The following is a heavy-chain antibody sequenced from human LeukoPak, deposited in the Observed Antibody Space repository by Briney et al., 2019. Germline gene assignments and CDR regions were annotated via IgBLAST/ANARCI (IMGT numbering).Heavy chain of an antibody. J-gene: IGHJ4*02. V-gene: IGHV4-59*01. Sequence: SETLSLTCTVSGGSIGSYYWSWIRQPPGKGLEWIGYIHYSGSTNYNPSLKSRVTISVDTSKNQFPLKLNSVTAADTAVYYCAKSYGSGILLDSWGQGTLVTVSS. CDR3: AKSYGSGILLDS. CDR2: IHYSGST. D-gene: IGHD3-10*01. CDR1: GGSIGSYY.